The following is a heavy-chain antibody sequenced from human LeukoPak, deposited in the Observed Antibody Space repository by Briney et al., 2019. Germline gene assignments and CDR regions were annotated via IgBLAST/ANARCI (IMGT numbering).Heavy chain of an antibody. D-gene: IGHD1-26*01. CDR3: ARVAEVGATVDY. CDR1: GYTFTGYY. Sequence: ASVKVSCKASGYTFTGYYMHWVRQAPGQGLEWMGWINPNSGGTNYAQKFQGRVTMTRDTSISTAYMELSRLRSDDTAVYYCARVAEVGATVDYWGQGTLVTVSS. J-gene: IGHJ4*02. V-gene: IGHV1-2*02. CDR2: INPNSGGT.